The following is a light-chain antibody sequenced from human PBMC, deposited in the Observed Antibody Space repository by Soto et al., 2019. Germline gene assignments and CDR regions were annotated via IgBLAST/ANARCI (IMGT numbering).Light chain of an antibody. Sequence: EIVMTQSPGTLSVSPGERATLSCRASQSVSSNLAWYQQKPGQAPRLLIYGASTRATGIPARFSGSGFGTEFTLTISSLQSEDFAVYYCQHYNNWPPRYTFGQGTKLEIK. V-gene: IGKV3-15*01. CDR2: GAS. J-gene: IGKJ2*01. CDR1: QSVSSN. CDR3: QHYNNWPPRYT.